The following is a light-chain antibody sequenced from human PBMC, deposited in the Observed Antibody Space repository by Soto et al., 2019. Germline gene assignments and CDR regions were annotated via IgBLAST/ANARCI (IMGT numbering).Light chain of an antibody. J-gene: IGKJ1*01. CDR1: QGISSY. CDR3: QQYYSYPT. CDR2: AAS. V-gene: IGKV1-8*01. Sequence: AIRMTQSPSSFSASTGDRFTITCRASQGISSYLAWYQQKPGKAPKLMIYAASTLQSGLPSRFSGSGSGTDFTLTISCLQSEDFATYYCQQYYSYPTFGQGTKVDIK.